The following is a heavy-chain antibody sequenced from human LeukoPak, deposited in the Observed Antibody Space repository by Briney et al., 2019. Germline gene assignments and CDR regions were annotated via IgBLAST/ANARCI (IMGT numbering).Heavy chain of an antibody. CDR1: GFTFSSYA. J-gene: IGHJ3*02. D-gene: IGHD2-21*02. CDR2: ISGSGGST. Sequence: GGSLRLSCAASGFTFSSYAMSWVRQAPGKGLEWVSAISGSGGSTYYADSVKGRFTISRDNSKNTLYLQMNSLRAEDTAVYYCARDCLEGTAHKTAAFDIWGQGTVVTVSS. V-gene: IGHV3-23*01. CDR3: ARDCLEGTAHKTAAFDI.